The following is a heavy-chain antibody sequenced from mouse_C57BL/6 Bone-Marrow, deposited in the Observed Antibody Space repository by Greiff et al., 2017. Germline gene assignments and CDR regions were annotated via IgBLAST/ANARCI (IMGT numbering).Heavy chain of an antibody. CDR2: IDPSDSET. D-gene: IGHD1-1*01. J-gene: IGHJ3*01. V-gene: IGHV1-52*01. CDR1: GYTFTSYW. CDR3: ARSAPHYYGTPWFAY. Sequence: QVQLQQPGAELVRPGSSVKLSCKASGYTFTSYWMYWVKQRPIQGLEWIGNIDPSDSETYYNQKFKDKVTLTVDKSSSTAYMQLSSLTSEDSAVYYCARSAPHYYGTPWFAYWGQGTLVTVSA.